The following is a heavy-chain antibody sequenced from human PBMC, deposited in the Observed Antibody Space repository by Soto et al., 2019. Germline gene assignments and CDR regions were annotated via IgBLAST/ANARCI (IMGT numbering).Heavy chain of an antibody. CDR3: ARYSNWYYFDY. J-gene: IGHJ4*02. CDR1: GGSISSGGYY. CDR2: IYYSGST. V-gene: IGHV4-31*03. D-gene: IGHD4-4*01. Sequence: QVQLQESGPGLVKPSQTLSLTCTVSGGSISSGGYYWSWVRQHPGKGLEWIGYIYYSGSTYYNPSLKSRVTISVDTSKNQFPLKLSSVTAADTAVYYCARYSNWYYFDYWGQGTLVTVSS.